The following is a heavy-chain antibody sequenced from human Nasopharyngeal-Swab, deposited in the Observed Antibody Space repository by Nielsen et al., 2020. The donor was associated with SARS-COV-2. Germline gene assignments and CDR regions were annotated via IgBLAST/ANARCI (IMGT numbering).Heavy chain of an antibody. Sequence: RQAPGKGLEWIGYICHSGSTYYNPSLKSRVTISVDRSKNQFSLKLSSVTAADTAVYYCARATAVAGTDYWGQGTLVTVSS. CDR2: ICHSGST. J-gene: IGHJ4*02. V-gene: IGHV4-30-2*01. D-gene: IGHD6-19*01. CDR3: ARATAVAGTDY.